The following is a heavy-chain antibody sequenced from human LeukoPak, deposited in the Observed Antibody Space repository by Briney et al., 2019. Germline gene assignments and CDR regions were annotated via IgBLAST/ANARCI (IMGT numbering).Heavy chain of an antibody. CDR1: GFSFSQHS. Sequence: GGSLRLSCEASGFSFSQHSMGWVRLAPGKGLEWVSSITGGGTFTFYADSVKGRFTVSRDNANNLLFLQVHSLRADDTAIYYCVTGDNPDYTWENHRLDAFDIWGQGTMVTVSS. CDR3: VTGDNPDYTWENHRLDAFDI. J-gene: IGHJ3*02. D-gene: IGHD3-16*01. V-gene: IGHV3-21*01. CDR2: ITGGGTFT.